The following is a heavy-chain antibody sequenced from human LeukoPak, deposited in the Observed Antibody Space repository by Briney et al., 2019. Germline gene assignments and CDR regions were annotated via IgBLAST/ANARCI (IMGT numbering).Heavy chain of an antibody. V-gene: IGHV3-74*01. CDR2: INEDGRTI. CDR3: ARALTGGREV. J-gene: IGHJ4*02. Sequence: PGGSLRLSCAVSGFTLTDWWMHWVRQAPGKGLMWVSRINEDGRTIHYADSVEVRFTMSRDRAKNTLYLQMNSLRVEDTAVYFCARALTGGREVWGQGTLVTVSS. D-gene: IGHD3-9*01. CDR1: GFTLTDWW.